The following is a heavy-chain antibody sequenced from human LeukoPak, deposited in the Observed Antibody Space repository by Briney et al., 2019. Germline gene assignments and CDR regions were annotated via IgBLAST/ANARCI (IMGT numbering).Heavy chain of an antibody. V-gene: IGHV3-30*18. Sequence: GRSLRLSCAASGFTFSSYGMHWVRQAPGKGLEWVAVISYDGSNKYYADSVKGRFTISRDNSKNTLYLQMNSLRAEDTAVYYCAKAYSSGWYVVDYWGQGTLVTVSS. CDR1: GFTFSSYG. D-gene: IGHD6-19*01. CDR3: AKAYSSGWYVVDY. J-gene: IGHJ4*02. CDR2: ISYDGSNK.